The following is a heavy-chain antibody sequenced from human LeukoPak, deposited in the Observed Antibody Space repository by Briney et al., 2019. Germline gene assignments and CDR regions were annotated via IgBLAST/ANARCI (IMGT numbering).Heavy chain of an antibody. CDR2: IRYDGGNK. CDR3: ARGLFRFCSSGSCLSPFDY. CDR1: EFTFSSYG. J-gene: IGHJ4*02. Sequence: PGGSLRLSCAASEFTFSSYGMHWVRQAPGKGLEWVAFIRYDGGNKYYADSVKGRFTISRDNSKKTLYLQMNSLRAEDTAVYYCARGLFRFCSSGSCLSPFDYWGQGTLVTVSS. V-gene: IGHV3-30*02. D-gene: IGHD2-15*01.